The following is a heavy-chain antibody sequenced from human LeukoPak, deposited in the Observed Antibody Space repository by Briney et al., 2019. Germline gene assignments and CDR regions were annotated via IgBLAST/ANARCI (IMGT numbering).Heavy chain of an antibody. CDR2: INPNSGGT. CDR1: GYTFTGYY. J-gene: IGHJ5*02. CDR3: ARDNITWGYNWFDP. D-gene: IGHD7-27*01. V-gene: IGHV1-2*02. Sequence: PWASVKVSCKASGYTFTGYYMHWVRQAPGQGLEWMGWINPNSGGTNYAQKFQGRVTMTRDTSISTAYMELSRLRSDDTAVYYCARDNITWGYNWFDPWGQGTLVTVSS.